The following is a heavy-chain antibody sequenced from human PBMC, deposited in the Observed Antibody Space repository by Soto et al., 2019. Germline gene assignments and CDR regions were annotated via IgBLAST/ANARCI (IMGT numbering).Heavy chain of an antibody. J-gene: IGHJ6*04. CDR3: XRDFPGDMDV. D-gene: IGHD3-3*01. CDR1: GFTLGDYA. V-gene: IGHV3-49*03. Sequence: EEQLVESGGGLVHPGRSLRLSCTASGFTLGDYAMSWFRQAPGKGLQWVGHIRTKIYGETAIYAASVKGRFSISRDDSXXXXXXXXXXXXXXXXXXXXXXRDFPGDMDVWGRGTTVTVSS. CDR2: IRTKIYGETA.